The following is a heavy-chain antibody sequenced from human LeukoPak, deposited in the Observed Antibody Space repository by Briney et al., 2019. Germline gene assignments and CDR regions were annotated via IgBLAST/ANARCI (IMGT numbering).Heavy chain of an antibody. CDR3: ARTYYDLYYYGMDV. J-gene: IGHJ6*02. Sequence: SETLSLTCTVSGGSISSYYWSWIRQPPGKGLEWIGYIYYSGSTNYSPSLKSRVTISVDTSKNQFSLKLSSVTAADTAVYYCARTYYDLYYYGMDVWGRGTTVTVSS. CDR1: GGSISSYY. CDR2: IYYSGST. V-gene: IGHV4-59*08. D-gene: IGHD3-3*01.